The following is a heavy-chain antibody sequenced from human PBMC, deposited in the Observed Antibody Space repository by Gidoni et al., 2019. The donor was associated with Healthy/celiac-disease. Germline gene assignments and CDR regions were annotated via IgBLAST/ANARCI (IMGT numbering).Heavy chain of an antibody. J-gene: IGHJ4*02. CDR2: ISYDGSNK. V-gene: IGHV3-30*03. D-gene: IGHD3-22*01. Sequence: QVQLVESGGGVVQPGRSLRLSCAASGFTFSSYGMHWVRQAPGKGLEWVAVISYDGSNKYYADSVKGRFTISRDNSKNTLYLQMNSLRAEDTAVYYCASGYSYGIDYWGQGTLVTVSS. CDR1: GFTFSSYG. CDR3: ASGYSYGIDY.